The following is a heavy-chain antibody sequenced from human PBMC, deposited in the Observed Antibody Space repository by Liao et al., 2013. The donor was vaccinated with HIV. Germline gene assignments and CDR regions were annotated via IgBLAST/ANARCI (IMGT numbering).Heavy chain of an antibody. J-gene: IGHJ4*02. D-gene: IGHD3-3*01. V-gene: IGHV4-30-4*08. CDR3: ASRGYDFWSGYQYFDY. CDR2: IYYSGST. Sequence: QVQLQESGPGLVKPSETLSLTCTVSGGSISSGDYYWSWIRQPPGKGLEWIGYIYYSGSTYYNPSLKSRVTISVDTSKNQFSLKLSSVTAADTAVYYCASRGYDFWSGYQYFDYWGQGTLVTVSS. CDR1: GGSISSGDYY.